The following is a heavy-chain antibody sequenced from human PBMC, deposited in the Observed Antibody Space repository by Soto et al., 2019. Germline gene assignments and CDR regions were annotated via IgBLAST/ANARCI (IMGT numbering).Heavy chain of an antibody. CDR3: ARIFSYCSSTSCYTFDY. CDR2: IDWDDDK. D-gene: IGHD2-2*02. Sequence: SGPTLVNPTQTLTLTCTFSGFSLSTSGMCVSWIRQPPGKALEWLVRIDWDDDKYYSTSLKTRLTISKDTSKNQVVLTMTNMDPVDTATYYCARIFSYCSSTSCYTFDYWGQGTLVTVSS. CDR1: GFSLSTSGMC. J-gene: IGHJ4*02. V-gene: IGHV2-70*11.